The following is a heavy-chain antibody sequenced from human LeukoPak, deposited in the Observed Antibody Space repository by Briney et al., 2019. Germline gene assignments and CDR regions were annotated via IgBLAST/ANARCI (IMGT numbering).Heavy chain of an antibody. Sequence: SETLSLTCTVSGGSISSSSYYWGWIRQPPGRGLEWIGSIYYSGSTYYNPSLKSRVTISVDTSKNQFSLKLSSVTAADTAVYYCARDPHYYDSSGYYYLGFDWYIDYFDYWGQGTLVTVSS. V-gene: IGHV4-39*02. CDR3: ARDPHYYDSSGYYYLGFDWYIDYFDY. CDR1: GGSISSSSYY. D-gene: IGHD3-22*01. J-gene: IGHJ4*02. CDR2: IYYSGST.